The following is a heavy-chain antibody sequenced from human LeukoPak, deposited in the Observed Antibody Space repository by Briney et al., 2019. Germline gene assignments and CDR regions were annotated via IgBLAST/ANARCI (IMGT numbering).Heavy chain of an antibody. CDR1: GGSISSSSYY. D-gene: IGHD7-27*01. V-gene: IGHV4-39*07. J-gene: IGHJ4*02. CDR2: IYYSGST. Sequence: SETLSLTCTVSGGSISSSSYYWGWIRQPPGKGLEWIGSIYYSGSTYYNPSLKSRVTISVDTSKNQFSLKLSSVTAADTAVYYCARDQSNWAFDYWAREPWSPSPQ. CDR3: ARDQSNWAFDY.